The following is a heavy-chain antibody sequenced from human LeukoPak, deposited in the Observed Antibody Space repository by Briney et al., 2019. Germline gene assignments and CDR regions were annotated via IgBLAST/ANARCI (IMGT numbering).Heavy chain of an antibody. CDR2: INPSGGST. D-gene: IGHD6-19*01. Sequence: ASVKVSCKASGYTFTSYYMHWVRQAPGQGLEWMGIINPSGGSTSYAQKFQGRVTMTRDMSTSTVYMELSSLRSEDTAVYYCAREPGYSSGWPGGGYYYYYMDVWGKGTTVTVSS. CDR1: GYTFTSYY. CDR3: AREPGYSSGWPGGGYYYYYMDV. J-gene: IGHJ6*03. V-gene: IGHV1-46*01.